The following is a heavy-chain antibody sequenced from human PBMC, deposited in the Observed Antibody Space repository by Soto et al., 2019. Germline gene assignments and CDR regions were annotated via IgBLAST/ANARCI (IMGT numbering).Heavy chain of an antibody. J-gene: IGHJ4*02. CDR1: GFTFSSYA. Sequence: GGSLRLSCAASGFTFSSYAMSWVRQAPGKGLEWVSAISGSGGSTYYADSVKGRFTISRDNSKSTLYLQMNSLRAEDTAVYYFAKSTTVVRKVKDYSGQATLVTVSS. CDR3: AKSTTVVRKVKDY. V-gene: IGHV3-23*01. CDR2: ISGSGGST. D-gene: IGHD4-17*01.